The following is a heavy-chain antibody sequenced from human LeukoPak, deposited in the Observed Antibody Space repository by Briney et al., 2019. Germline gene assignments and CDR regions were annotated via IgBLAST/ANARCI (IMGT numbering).Heavy chain of an antibody. CDR3: ARVGSGSGSYSKVRSYYFDY. D-gene: IGHD3-10*01. V-gene: IGHV4-4*07. Sequence: PSETLSLTCTVSGGSISSYYWSWIRQPAGKGLEWIGRIYTSGSTNYNPSLKSRVTMSVDTSKNQFSLKLSSLTAADTAVYYCARVGSGSGSYSKVRSYYFDYWGQGTLVTVSS. CDR1: GGSISSYY. J-gene: IGHJ4*02. CDR2: IYTSGST.